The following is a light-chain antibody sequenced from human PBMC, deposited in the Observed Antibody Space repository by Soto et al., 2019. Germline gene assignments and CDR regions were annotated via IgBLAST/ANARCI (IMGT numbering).Light chain of an antibody. V-gene: IGKV3-20*01. CDR2: GAS. CDR1: QSVSSSY. J-gene: IGKJ5*01. Sequence: VLTQSPGTLSLSPGDSAALSCRASQSVSSSYLAWYQQKPGQPPRLLIYGASSRATGIPDRFSGSGSGTDLTLTISRLEPEDFAVFYCQHYDSLPITFGQGTRLEIK. CDR3: QHYDSLPIT.